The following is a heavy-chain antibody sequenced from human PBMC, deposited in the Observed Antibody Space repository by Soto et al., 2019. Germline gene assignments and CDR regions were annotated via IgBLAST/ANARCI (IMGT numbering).Heavy chain of an antibody. CDR1: GGTFSSYT. V-gene: IGHV1-69*02. CDR3: ARGAVVTRKFDY. J-gene: IGHJ4*02. D-gene: IGHD2-21*02. Sequence: QVQLVQSGAEVKKPGSSVKVSCKASGGTFSSYTISWVRQAPGQGLEWMGRIIPILGIANYAQKFQGRVMITADKSTSTAYMELSSLRSEDTAVYYCARGAVVTRKFDYWGQGTLVTVSS. CDR2: IIPILGIA.